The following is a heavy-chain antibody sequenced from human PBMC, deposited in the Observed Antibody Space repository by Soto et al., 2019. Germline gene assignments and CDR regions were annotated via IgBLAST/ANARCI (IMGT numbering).Heavy chain of an antibody. D-gene: IGHD3-22*01. J-gene: IGHJ5*02. CDR3: AIGSGYYYDSSGYYELPTEFDP. Sequence: GASVKVSCKASGGTFSSYAISWVRQAPGQGLEWMGGIIPIFGTANYAQKFQGRVTITADESTSTAYMELSSLRSEDTAVYYCAIGSGYYYDSSGYYELPTEFDPWGQGTLVTVSS. CDR1: GGTFSSYA. V-gene: IGHV1-69*13. CDR2: IIPIFGTA.